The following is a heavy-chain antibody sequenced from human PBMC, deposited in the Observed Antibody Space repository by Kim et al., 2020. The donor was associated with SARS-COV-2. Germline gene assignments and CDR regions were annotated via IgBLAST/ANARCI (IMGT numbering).Heavy chain of an antibody. CDR3: ARDQRVSGVVRYLQH. V-gene: IGHV4-4*02. Sequence: SETLSLTCAVSGGSISSPNWWTWVRQPPGKGLEWIGEIYHSGSTNYNPSLESRVTMSVDKSKNQFSLNLNSVAAADTAVYYCARDQRVSGVVRYLQHWGQGTLVTVSS. D-gene: IGHD6-25*01. CDR2: IYHSGST. J-gene: IGHJ1*01. CDR1: GGSISSPNW.